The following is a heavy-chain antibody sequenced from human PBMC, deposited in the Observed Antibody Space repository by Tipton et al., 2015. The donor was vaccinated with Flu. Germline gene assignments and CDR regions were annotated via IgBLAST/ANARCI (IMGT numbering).Heavy chain of an antibody. Sequence: TLSLTCTISGGSIISYWTWIRQPAGKGPEWIGRISAGGITRYNPSLKSRVSMSVDASNNRLSLKLTSLTAADTAVYYCARGGWPGVTASDIWGQGTMVTVSS. CDR2: ISAGGIT. D-gene: IGHD2-21*02. CDR3: ARGGWPGVTASDI. CDR1: GGSIISY. J-gene: IGHJ3*02. V-gene: IGHV4-4*07.